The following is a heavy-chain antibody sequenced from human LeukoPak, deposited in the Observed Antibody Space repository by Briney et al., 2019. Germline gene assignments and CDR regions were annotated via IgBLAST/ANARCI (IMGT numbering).Heavy chain of an antibody. CDR1: GYTFSNHW. CDR3: GRLRYTSGGSFSDY. D-gene: IGHD6-19*01. CDR2: IHPGDSDT. Sequence: GEYLKISCKASGYTFSNHWIGWVRQMSGKGLQWMRRIHPGDSDTRYTPSFQGQVTISADKSINTASLHHSSLTASDTAMYYCGRLRYTSGGSFSDYWGQGTLVTVSS. V-gene: IGHV5-51*01. J-gene: IGHJ4*02.